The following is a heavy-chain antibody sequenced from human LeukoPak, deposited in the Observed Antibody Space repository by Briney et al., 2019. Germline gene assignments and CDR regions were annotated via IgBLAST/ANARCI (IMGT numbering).Heavy chain of an antibody. CDR3: ARGDYYDSSGYYAY. CDR1: DDSISDYY. CDR2: IYHSGST. V-gene: IGHV4-59*06. J-gene: IGHJ4*02. Sequence: PSETLSLTCTVSDDSISDYYRGWIRQPPGKGLEWIGYIYHSGSTYYNPSLKSRVTISVDTSKNQFSLKLSSVTAADTAVYYCARGDYYDSSGYYAYWGQGTLVTVSS. D-gene: IGHD3-22*01.